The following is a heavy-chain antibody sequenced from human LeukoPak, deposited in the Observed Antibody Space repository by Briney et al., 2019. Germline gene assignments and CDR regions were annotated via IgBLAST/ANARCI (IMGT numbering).Heavy chain of an antibody. V-gene: IGHV3-9*01. D-gene: IGHD5-12*01. CDR2: ISWNSGSI. J-gene: IGHJ4*02. CDR3: AKDLGGSGYTTYYFDY. Sequence: GGSLRLSCAASGFTFDDYAMHWVRQAPGKGLEWVSGISWNSGSIGYADSVKGRFTISRDNAKNSLYLQMNSLRAEDTALYYCAKDLGGSGYTTYYFDYWGQGTLVTVSS. CDR1: GFTFDDYA.